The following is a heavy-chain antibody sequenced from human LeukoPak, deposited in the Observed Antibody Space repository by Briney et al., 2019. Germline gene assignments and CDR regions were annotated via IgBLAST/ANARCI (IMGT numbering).Heavy chain of an antibody. CDR2: IYPGDSRI. J-gene: IGHJ5*02. CDR1: GYSFTSYW. Sequence: GESLKISCQGFGYSFTSYWIGWVRQMPGKGMDWMGVIYPGDSRIRYNPSFQGQVTISIDKSISTAYLQWVSLKASDTAMYYCACRDLTSTWSSPWGQGTLVTVSS. CDR3: ACRDLTSTWSSP. D-gene: IGHD6-13*01. V-gene: IGHV5-51*01.